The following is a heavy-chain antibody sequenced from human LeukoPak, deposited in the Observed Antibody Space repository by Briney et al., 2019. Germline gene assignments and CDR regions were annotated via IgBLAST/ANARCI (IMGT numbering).Heavy chain of an antibody. CDR3: AKDNKYSYGFFDY. V-gene: IGHV3-23*01. J-gene: IGHJ4*02. D-gene: IGHD5-18*01. CDR1: GFTFSSYA. CDR2: ISGSGGST. Sequence: GGSLRLSCAASGFTFSSYAMSWVRQAPGKGLEWVSAISGSGGSTYYADSVKGRFTISRDNSKNTLYLQMSSLRAEDTAVYYCAKDNKYSYGFFDYWGQGTLVTVSS.